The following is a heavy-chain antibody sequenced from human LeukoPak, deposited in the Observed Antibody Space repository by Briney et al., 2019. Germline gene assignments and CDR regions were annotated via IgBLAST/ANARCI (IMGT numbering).Heavy chain of an antibody. CDR1: GGSISYYY. CDR2: TYYSGTT. D-gene: IGHD4-17*01. Sequence: SETLSLTCTVSGGSISYYYWSWIRQSPGKGLEWIGYTYYSGTTNYNPSLKSRVTISVDTSKNQFSLQLRSVTAADTAVYYCAREDPQTTVPEGMDVWGQGTTVTVSS. CDR3: AREDPQTTVPEGMDV. V-gene: IGHV4-59*01. J-gene: IGHJ6*02.